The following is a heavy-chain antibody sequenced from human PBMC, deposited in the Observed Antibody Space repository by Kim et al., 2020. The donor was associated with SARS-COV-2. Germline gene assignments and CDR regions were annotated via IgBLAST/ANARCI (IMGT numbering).Heavy chain of an antibody. CDR1: GGSISSSSYY. J-gene: IGHJ4*02. CDR2: IYYSGST. V-gene: IGHV4-39*01. CDR3: ARPGSGVYYFDY. D-gene: IGHD3-10*01. Sequence: SETLSLTCTVSGGSISSSSYYWGWIRQPPGKGLEWIGSIYYSGSTYYNPSLKSRVTISVDTSKNQFSLKLSSVTAADTAVYYCARPGSGVYYFDYWGQGTLVTVSS.